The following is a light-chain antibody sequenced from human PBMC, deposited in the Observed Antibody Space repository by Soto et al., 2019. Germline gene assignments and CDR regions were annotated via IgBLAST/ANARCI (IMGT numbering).Light chain of an antibody. CDR1: QSVLYSSNNKNY. Sequence: DIVMTQSPDSLAVSLGERATINCKSSQSVLYSSNNKNYLAWYQQKQGQPPKLLIYWASTRESGVPDRFSGSGSGTYFTLTISSLQAEDVAVYYCQQYYSTPYTFGQGTKLEIK. J-gene: IGKJ2*01. CDR2: WAS. CDR3: QQYYSTPYT. V-gene: IGKV4-1*01.